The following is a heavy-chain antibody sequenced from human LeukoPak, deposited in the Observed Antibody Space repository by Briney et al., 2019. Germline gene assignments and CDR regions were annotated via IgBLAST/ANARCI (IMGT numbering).Heavy chain of an antibody. D-gene: IGHD3-9*01. CDR3: ASGYYDILTGYYAEPYFDY. CDR1: GFTFSSYW. Sequence: GGSLRLSCAASGFTFSSYWMMWVRQAPGKGLEWVANIKEDGSEKYYVDSVKGRFTISRDNAKNSLYLQMNSLRAEDTAVYYCASGYYDILTGYYAEPYFDYWGQGTLVTVSS. J-gene: IGHJ4*02. CDR2: IKEDGSEK. V-gene: IGHV3-7*03.